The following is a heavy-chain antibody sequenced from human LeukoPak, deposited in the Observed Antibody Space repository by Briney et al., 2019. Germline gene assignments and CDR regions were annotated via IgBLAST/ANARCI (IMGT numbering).Heavy chain of an antibody. J-gene: IGHJ4*02. Sequence: PSETLSLTCTVSGGSISSSSYYWGWIRHPPGKGLEWIGSIYYTGSTYYNPSLKRRVTLSVDTAKNQFSRNLSSVTAGDTAVYYCARLYYDSSGYYQICYFDYWGQGTLVTVSS. CDR3: ARLYYDSSGYYQICYFDY. CDR2: IYYTGST. CDR1: GGSISSSSYY. D-gene: IGHD3-22*01. V-gene: IGHV4-39*01.